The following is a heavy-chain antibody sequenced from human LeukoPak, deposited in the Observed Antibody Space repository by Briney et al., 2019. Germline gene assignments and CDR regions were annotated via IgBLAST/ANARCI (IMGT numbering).Heavy chain of an antibody. CDR1: GGSISSYY. CDR2: IYYSGST. D-gene: IGHD6-13*01. V-gene: IGHV4-59*01. J-gene: IGHJ4*02. Sequence: SETLSLTCTVSGGSISSYYWSWIRQPPGKGLEWIGYIYYSGSTNYNPSLKSRVTISVDTSKNQFSLKLSSVTAADTAVYYCARNLVAAAGHPFDYWGQGTLVTVSS. CDR3: ARNLVAAAGHPFDY.